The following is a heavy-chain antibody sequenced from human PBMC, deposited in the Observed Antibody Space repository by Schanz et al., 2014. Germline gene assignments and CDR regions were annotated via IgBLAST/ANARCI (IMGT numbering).Heavy chain of an antibody. CDR3: ARNKYTSGWYYFDY. Sequence: QVQLQESGPGLVKPSETLSLTCTVSGDSVNSNYWNWIRQSPGRGLEWIGHFYNPGSTNYNPSLKSRATISIDTSTTQVPLKLTSGTAADTAVYFCARNKYTSGWYYFDYWGQGVLVTVSS. V-gene: IGHV4-59*08. CDR2: FYNPGST. D-gene: IGHD6-19*01. CDR1: GDSVNSNY. J-gene: IGHJ4*02.